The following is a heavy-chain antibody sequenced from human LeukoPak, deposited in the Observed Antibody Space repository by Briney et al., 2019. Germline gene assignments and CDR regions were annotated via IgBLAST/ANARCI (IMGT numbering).Heavy chain of an antibody. CDR1: GGSFSGYY. CDR2: INHSGST. J-gene: IGHJ4*02. V-gene: IGHV4-34*01. Sequence: SETLSLTCAVYGGSFSGYYWSWIRQPPGKGLEWIGEINHSGSTNYNPSLKSRVTKSVDTSKNQFSLKLSSVTAADTAVYYCARARYCSSTRPCYYFDYWGQGTLVTVSS. CDR3: ARARYCSSTRPCYYFDY. D-gene: IGHD2-2*01.